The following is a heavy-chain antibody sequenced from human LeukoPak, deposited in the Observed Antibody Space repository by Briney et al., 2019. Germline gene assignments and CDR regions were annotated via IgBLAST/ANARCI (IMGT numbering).Heavy chain of an antibody. J-gene: IGHJ3*01. CDR2: VSNSGSSI. Sequence: GGSLRLSCAASGFTFSSYAMHWIRQAPGKGLEWISCVSNSGSSIYYADSVKGRFSISRDNVKNSLYLQMNSLRVEDTAVYYCARDGAYSASNFWGQGTMVAVSS. V-gene: IGHV3-48*04. CDR3: ARDGAYSASNF. CDR1: GFTFSSYA. D-gene: IGHD6-13*01.